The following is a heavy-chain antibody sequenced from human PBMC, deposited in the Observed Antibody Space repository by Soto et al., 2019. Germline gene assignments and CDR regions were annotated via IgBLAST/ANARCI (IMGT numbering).Heavy chain of an antibody. CDR3: ARAAVDSLKQLVRQPFDY. D-gene: IGHD6-6*01. CDR1: GGSFSGYY. J-gene: IGHJ4*02. V-gene: IGHV4-34*01. CDR2: INHSGST. Sequence: QVQLQQWGAGLLKPSETLSLTCAVYGGSFSGYYWSWIRQPPGKGLEWIGEINHSGSTNYNPSLKSRVTISVDKSKNQFSLKLSSVTAADTAVYYCARAAVDSLKQLVRQPFDYWGQGTLVTVSS.